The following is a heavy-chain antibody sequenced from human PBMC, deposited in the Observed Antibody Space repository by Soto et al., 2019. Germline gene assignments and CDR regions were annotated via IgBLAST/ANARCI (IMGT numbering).Heavy chain of an antibody. CDR3: ARLELNYYYYGMDV. V-gene: IGHV1-18*01. D-gene: IGHD1-7*01. J-gene: IGHJ6*02. CDR1: GYTFTSYG. Sequence: GGSVKVSCKASGYTFTSYGISWVRQAPGQGLEWMGWISAYNGNTNYAQKLQGRVTMTTDTSTSTAYMELRSLRSDDTAVYYCARLELNYYYYGMDVWGQGTTVTVSS. CDR2: ISAYNGNT.